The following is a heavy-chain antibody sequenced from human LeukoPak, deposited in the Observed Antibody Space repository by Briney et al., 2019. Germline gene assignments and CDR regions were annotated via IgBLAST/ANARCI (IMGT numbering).Heavy chain of an antibody. V-gene: IGHV3-74*01. D-gene: IGHD1-14*01. CDR2: INSDGSST. J-gene: IGHJ4*02. CDR3: ARDPTLLLPEYYFDY. CDR1: GFTFSSYA. Sequence: PGGSLRLSCAASGFTFSSYAMSWVRQAPGKGLVWVSRINSDGSSTSYADSVKGRFTISRDNAKNTLYLQMNSLRAEDTAVYYCARDPTLLLPEYYFDYWGQGTLVTVSS.